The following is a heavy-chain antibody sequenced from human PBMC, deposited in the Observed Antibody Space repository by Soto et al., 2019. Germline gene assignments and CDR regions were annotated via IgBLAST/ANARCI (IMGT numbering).Heavy chain of an antibody. Sequence: QVQLVQSGAEVKKPGSSVKVSCKSSGGTFSNYGFSWVRQAPGQGLECMGVIVPIFGSEHPQQFQVSVTITADESTNTVFMELRGLRSEDTDVYYCARGGSDYEGSGYYQGHVWGQGTTVTVSS. V-gene: IGHV1-69*12. CDR2: IVPIFGS. CDR3: ARGGSDYEGSGYYQGHV. D-gene: IGHD3-22*01. CDR1: GGTFSNYG. J-gene: IGHJ6*02.